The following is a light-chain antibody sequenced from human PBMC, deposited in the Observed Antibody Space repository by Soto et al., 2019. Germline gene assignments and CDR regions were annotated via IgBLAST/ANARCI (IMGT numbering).Light chain of an antibody. CDR2: GAS. CDR3: HQYNNWPLT. CDR1: QSVSSN. J-gene: IGKJ4*01. Sequence: EIVMTQSPATLSVSPGERATLSCRASQSVSSNLAWYQQKPSQAPRLLIYGASTRATGIPARFSGSGSGTEFTLTISSLQSEEFAVYYCHQYNNWPLTFGGGTKVEIK. V-gene: IGKV3-15*01.